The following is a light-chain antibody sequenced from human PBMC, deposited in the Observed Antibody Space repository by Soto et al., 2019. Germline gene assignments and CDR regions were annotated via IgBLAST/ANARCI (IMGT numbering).Light chain of an antibody. Sequence: DIVMTQTPLSLPVTPGEPASISCRSSQSLLDSDDGNTYLDWYLQKPGQSPQLLIHTVSYRASGVPDRFSGSGSGTDFTLKISRVGAEDVGVYYCMQRIEFPYTFGQGTKLEIK. CDR2: TVS. CDR3: MQRIEFPYT. V-gene: IGKV2-40*01. CDR1: QSLLDSDDGNTY. J-gene: IGKJ2*01.